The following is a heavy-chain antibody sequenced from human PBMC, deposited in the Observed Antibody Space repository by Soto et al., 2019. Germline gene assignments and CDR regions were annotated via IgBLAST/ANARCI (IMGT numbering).Heavy chain of an antibody. CDR3: ATGTNGTTGWYHP. V-gene: IGHV1-2*02. Sequence: QEQLVQSGTEVKKPGASVTVSCKSSGYTFTDFYLHWLRQAPGQGLEWVGWINPKTGDTKSSQKFQGRVTMSRDTSVSTAYSYLTSLTSDDTAMYYCATGTNGTTGWYHPWGQGTRVTVSS. J-gene: IGHJ5*02. CDR2: INPKTGDT. CDR1: GYTFTDFY. D-gene: IGHD1-1*01.